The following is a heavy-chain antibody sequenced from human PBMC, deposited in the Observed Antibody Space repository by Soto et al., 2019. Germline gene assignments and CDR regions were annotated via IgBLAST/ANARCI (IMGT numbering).Heavy chain of an antibody. D-gene: IGHD3-3*01. CDR2: ISAYNGNT. CDR3: ARRWYYDFWSGNPPGMDV. J-gene: IGHJ6*02. Sequence: ASVKVSCKASGYTFTSYGISWVRQAPGQGLEWMGWISAYNGNTNYAQKLQGRVTMTTDTSTSTAYMELRSLGSDDTAVYYCARRWYYDFWSGNPPGMDVWGQGTTVTVSS. CDR1: GYTFTSYG. V-gene: IGHV1-18*01.